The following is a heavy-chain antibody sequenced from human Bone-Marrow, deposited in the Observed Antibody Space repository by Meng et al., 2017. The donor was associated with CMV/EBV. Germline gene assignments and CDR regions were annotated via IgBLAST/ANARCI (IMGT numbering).Heavy chain of an antibody. CDR2: INHSGST. J-gene: IGHJ5*02. V-gene: IGHV4-34*01. D-gene: IGHD3-16*02. Sequence: SFFGYYGSWIRRPPGKGLEWIGEINHSGSTNYSPSLKSRVTRSVDTSKNQFSLTLSSVTAADTAVYYCARGDYVWGSYRYGGFWFDPWGQGTLVTASS. CDR3: ARGDYVWGSYRYGGFWFDP. CDR1: SFFGYY.